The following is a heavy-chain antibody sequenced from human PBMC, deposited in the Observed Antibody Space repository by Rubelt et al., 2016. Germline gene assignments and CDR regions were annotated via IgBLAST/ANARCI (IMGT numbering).Heavy chain of an antibody. V-gene: IGHV7-4-1*02. CDR2: INTTTGNP. J-gene: IGHJ6*02. D-gene: IGHD3-3*01. Sequence: QVQLVQSGSELKKPGASVKVSCKASGYTFPSYAMNWVRQAPGQVLEWMGWINTTTGNPTYAQGFTGRFVFSLDTSVSTAYLQISSLKADDTAVYYCARADVWSADIPGDYYDGMDVWGQGTTGTVSS. CDR1: GYTFPSYA. CDR3: ARADVWSADIPGDYYDGMDV.